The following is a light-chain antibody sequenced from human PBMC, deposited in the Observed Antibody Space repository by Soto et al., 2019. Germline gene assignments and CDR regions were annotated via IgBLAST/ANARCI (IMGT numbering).Light chain of an antibody. CDR2: DAS. Sequence: EIVLTQSPATLSLSPGERATLSCRASQSVSSYLAWYQQKPGQAPRLLIHDASNRATGIPARFSGSGSGTDFTLTFSSLEPEDFAVYYCQQRSNWPQITFGGGTKVEIK. CDR1: QSVSSY. J-gene: IGKJ4*01. V-gene: IGKV3-11*01. CDR3: QQRSNWPQIT.